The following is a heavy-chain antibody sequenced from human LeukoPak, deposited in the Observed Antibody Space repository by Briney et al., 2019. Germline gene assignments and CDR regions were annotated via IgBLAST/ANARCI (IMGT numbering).Heavy chain of an antibody. D-gene: IGHD6-19*01. CDR3: AKDSGYSSGSENYFDY. V-gene: IGHV3-23*01. CDR1: GFTFSSYA. Sequence: GGSLRLSCAASGFTFSSYAMSWVRQAPGKGLEWVSAISGSGGSTYYADSVKGRFTISRDNSKNTLYLQMNSLRAEDTAVYYCAKDSGYSSGSENYFDYWGQGTLVTVSS. J-gene: IGHJ4*02. CDR2: ISGSGGST.